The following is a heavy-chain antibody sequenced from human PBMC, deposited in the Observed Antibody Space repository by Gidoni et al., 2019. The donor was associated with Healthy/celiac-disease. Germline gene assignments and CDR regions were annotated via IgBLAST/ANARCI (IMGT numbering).Heavy chain of an antibody. CDR3: AIPAMATTTTGADY. CDR2: IDPSDSYT. J-gene: IGHJ4*02. Sequence: EVQLVHSAAEVNKPGESLRTSCKGSVYSFTSYWISWVRQMPGKGLEWMGRIDPSDSYTNYSPSFQGHVTISADKSISTAYLQWSSLKASDTAMYYCAIPAMATTTTGADYWGQGTLVTVSS. V-gene: IGHV5-10-1*03. D-gene: IGHD2-2*01. CDR1: VYSFTSYW.